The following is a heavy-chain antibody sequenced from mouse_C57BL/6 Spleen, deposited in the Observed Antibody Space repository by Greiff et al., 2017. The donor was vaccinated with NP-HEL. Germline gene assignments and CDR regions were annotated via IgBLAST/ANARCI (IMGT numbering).Heavy chain of an antibody. V-gene: IGHV5-6*01. J-gene: IGHJ2*01. CDR1: GFTFSSYG. CDR2: ISSGGSYT. Sequence: EVKLVESGGDLVKPGGSLKLSCAASGFTFSSYGMSWVRQTPDKRLEWVATISSGGSYTYYPDSVKGRFTISRDNAKNTLYLQMSSLKSEDTAMYYCARYGSSYFDYWGQGTTLTVSS. D-gene: IGHD1-1*01. CDR3: ARYGSSYFDY.